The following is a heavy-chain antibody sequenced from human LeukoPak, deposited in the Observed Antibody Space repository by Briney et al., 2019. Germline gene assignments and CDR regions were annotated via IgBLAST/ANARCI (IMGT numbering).Heavy chain of an antibody. CDR2: ISWNSGSI. V-gene: IGHV3-9*01. Sequence: PGGSLRLSCAASGFTFDDYAVHWVRQAPGKGLEWVSGISWNSGSIGYADSVKGRFTISRDNAKNSLYLQMNSLRAEDTALCYCAKDMTYGDYGDYYYGMDVWGQGTTVTVSS. CDR3: AKDMTYGDYGDYYYGMDV. CDR1: GFTFDDYA. J-gene: IGHJ6*02. D-gene: IGHD4-17*01.